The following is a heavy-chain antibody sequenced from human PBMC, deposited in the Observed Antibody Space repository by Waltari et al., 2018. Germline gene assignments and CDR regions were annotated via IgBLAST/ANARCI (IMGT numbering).Heavy chain of an antibody. J-gene: IGHJ6*02. CDR2: IKQDGREK. V-gene: IGHV3-7*01. D-gene: IGHD3-10*01. CDR1: GFTFSSYW. CDR3: ARPFTTMVQGVMGGKYGMDV. Sequence: EVQLVESGGGLVQPGGSLRLSCAASGFTFSSYWMSWVRQAPGKGLEWVANIKQDGREKYYVDSVKGRFTISRDNAKNSLYLQMNSLRAEDTAVYYCARPFTTMVQGVMGGKYGMDVWGQGTTVTVSS.